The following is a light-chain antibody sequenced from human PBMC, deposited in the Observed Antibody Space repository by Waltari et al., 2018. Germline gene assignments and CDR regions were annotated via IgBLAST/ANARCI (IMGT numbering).Light chain of an antibody. J-gene: IGKJ1*01. V-gene: IGKV1-39*01. Sequence: IHITQSPSSLSASVCHTVTLTCRASHSVDHYLNWYQQRPGKAPKLLIYGAANLQSGVPSRFSGSGSGTDFTLIIRSLQSEDSATYFCQQSHTTPWTFGLGTRVEVK. CDR1: HSVDHY. CDR3: QQSHTTPWT. CDR2: GAA.